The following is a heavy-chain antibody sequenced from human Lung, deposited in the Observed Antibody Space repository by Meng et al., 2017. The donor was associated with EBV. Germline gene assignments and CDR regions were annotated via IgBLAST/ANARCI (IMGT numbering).Heavy chain of an antibody. CDR3: ARDAPVTVFWSGSQADY. J-gene: IGHJ4*02. D-gene: IGHD3-3*01. V-gene: IGHV1-46*03. CDR1: GYTFTSYY. CDR2: INPSGGST. Sequence: QAQLVQSGGEVKKPGASLKVSCKASGYTFTSYYMHWVRQAPGQGLEWMGIINPSGGSTSYAQKFQGRVTMTRDTSTSTVYMELSSLRSEDTAVYYCARDAPVTVFWSGSQADYWGQGTLVTVSS.